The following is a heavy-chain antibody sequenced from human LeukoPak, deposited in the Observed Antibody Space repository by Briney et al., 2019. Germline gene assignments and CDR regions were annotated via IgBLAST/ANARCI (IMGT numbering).Heavy chain of an antibody. CDR3: ARRYQLLIPPNYYYYMDV. V-gene: IGHV1-18*01. D-gene: IGHD2-2*01. CDR2: ISAYNGNT. J-gene: IGHJ6*03. CDR1: GYTFTSYG. Sequence: ASVKVSCKASGYTFTSYGISWVRQAPGQGLEWMGWISAYNGNTNYAQKLQGRVTMTTDTSTSTAYMELRSLRSDDTAVYYCARRYQLLIPPNYYYYMDVWGKGTTVTASS.